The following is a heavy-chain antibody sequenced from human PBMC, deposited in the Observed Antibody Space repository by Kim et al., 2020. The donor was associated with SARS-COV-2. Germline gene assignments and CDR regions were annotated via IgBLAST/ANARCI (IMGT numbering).Heavy chain of an antibody. CDR3: AREDVDTAMAP. J-gene: IGHJ5*02. D-gene: IGHD5-18*01. CDR1: GGSFSGYY. CDR2: INHSGST. V-gene: IGHV4-34*01. Sequence: SETLSLTCAVYGGSFSGYYWSWIRQPPGKGLEWIGEINHSGSTNYNPSLKSRVTISVDTSKNQLSLKLSSVTAADTAVYYCAREDVDTAMAPWGQGTLVTVSS.